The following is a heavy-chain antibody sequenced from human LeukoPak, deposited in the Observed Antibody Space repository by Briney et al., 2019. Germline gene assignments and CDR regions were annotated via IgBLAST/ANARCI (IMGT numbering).Heavy chain of an antibody. J-gene: IGHJ4*02. V-gene: IGHV3-30*02. D-gene: IGHD2-8*01. CDR2: IGYDGSKK. CDR1: RFSFSSYG. Sequence: GGSLRLSCAASRFSFSSYGMNWVRQAPGMGLEWVAFIGYDGSKKFYGDSVKGRFTISRDNSKNTLWLQMSSLRVDDTAVYYCAKVMYASTLYPTAPHDYWGQGTLVTVSS. CDR3: AKVMYASTLYPTAPHDY.